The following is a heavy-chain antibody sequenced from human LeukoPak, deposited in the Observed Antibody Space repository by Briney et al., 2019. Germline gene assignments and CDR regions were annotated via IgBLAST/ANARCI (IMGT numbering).Heavy chain of an antibody. V-gene: IGHV4-4*07. CDR3: ARGPLGSGWYVSDWYFGL. D-gene: IGHD6-19*01. CDR1: GSSVNHYY. Sequence: ASETLPLTCTVSGSSVNHYYWTWLRQPPGKGLEWIGRIYTNGATNYNPSLKSRVTMSIDTSKNQFSLKFKSVTAADTAVYYCARGPLGSGWYVSDWYFGLWGRGALVTVSS. CDR2: IYTNGAT. J-gene: IGHJ2*01.